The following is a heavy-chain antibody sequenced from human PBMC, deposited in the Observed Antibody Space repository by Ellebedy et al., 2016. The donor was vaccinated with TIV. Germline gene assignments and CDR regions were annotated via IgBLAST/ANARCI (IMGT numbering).Heavy chain of an antibody. CDR3: AKCEGGYGEWELLPYDYYYYMDV. CDR2: IYSGGST. V-gene: IGHV3-53*01. J-gene: IGHJ6*03. Sequence: GESLKISCAASGFTVSSNYMSWVRQAPGKGLEWVSVIYSGGSTYYADSVKGRFTISRDNSKNTLYLQMNSLRAEDTAVYYCAKCEGGYGEWELLPYDYYYYMDVWGKGTTVTVSS. CDR1: GFTVSSNY. D-gene: IGHD1-26*01.